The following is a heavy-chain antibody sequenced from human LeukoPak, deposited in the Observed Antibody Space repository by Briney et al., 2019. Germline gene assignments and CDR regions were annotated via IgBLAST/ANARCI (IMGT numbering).Heavy chain of an antibody. CDR1: GYSISSGYY. CDR3: ARDNRPYCSGGACSSNWFDP. CDR2: IFQSGNT. V-gene: IGHV4-38-2*02. J-gene: IGHJ5*02. D-gene: IGHD2-15*01. Sequence: SETLSLTCSVSGYSISSGYYWGWIRQPPGQGLEWIGSIFQSGNTYYNPSLKSRVTISVDTSKNQFSLRLTSVTAADTAVYFCARDNRPYCSGGACSSNWFDPWGQGTLVIVSS.